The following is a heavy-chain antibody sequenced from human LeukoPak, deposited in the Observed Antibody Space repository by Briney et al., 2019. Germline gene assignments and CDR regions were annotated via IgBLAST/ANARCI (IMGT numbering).Heavy chain of an antibody. D-gene: IGHD1-26*01. V-gene: IGHV1-69*05. J-gene: IGHJ3*02. CDR1: GGTFSSYA. Sequence: SVKVSCKASGGTFSSYAISWVRQAPGQGLEWMGGIIPIFGTANYAQKFQGRVTITTDESTSTAYMELSSLRSEDTAVYFCATNRVGTYDRPFDIWGQGTMVTVSS. CDR3: ATNRVGTYDRPFDI. CDR2: IIPIFGTA.